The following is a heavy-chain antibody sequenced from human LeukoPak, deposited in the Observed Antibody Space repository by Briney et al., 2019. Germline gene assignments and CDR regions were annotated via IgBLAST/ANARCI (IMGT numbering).Heavy chain of an antibody. V-gene: IGHV5-51*01. CDR1: GYNFNSYW. Sequence: GESLKISCKGSGYNFNSYWIGWVRQMPGKGLEWMGIIYPGDSDTRYSLSFRGQVTVSADKSINTAYLQWSSLKASDTAVYYCARCYCSSSGCRTYYYAMDVWGQGTTVTVSS. J-gene: IGHJ6*02. D-gene: IGHD2-2*01. CDR3: ARCYCSSSGCRTYYYAMDV. CDR2: IYPGDSDT.